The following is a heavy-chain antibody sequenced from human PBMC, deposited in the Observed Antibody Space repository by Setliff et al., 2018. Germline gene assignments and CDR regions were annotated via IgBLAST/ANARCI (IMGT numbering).Heavy chain of an antibody. D-gene: IGHD5-18*01. CDR3: ARDREITPMAPGV. Sequence: WASVKVSCKASGYTFTTYYMHWVRQAPGQGLEWMGWINPNSGGTNYAQKFQGRVTMTRDTSVSTAYMDLSRLSSDDTAVYYCARDREITPMAPGVWGQGTTVTVSS. J-gene: IGHJ6*02. CDR2: INPNSGGT. V-gene: IGHV1-2*02. CDR1: GYTFTTYY.